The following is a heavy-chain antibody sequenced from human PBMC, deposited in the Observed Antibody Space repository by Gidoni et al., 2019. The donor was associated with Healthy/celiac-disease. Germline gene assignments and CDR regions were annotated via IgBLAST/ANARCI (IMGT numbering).Heavy chain of an antibody. CDR3: TTETYYYDSSGYYLYYFDY. CDR1: GFTFSNAF. CDR2: IKSKTDGGTT. J-gene: IGHJ4*02. Sequence: EVQLVESGGGLVKPGGSLRLSCAASGFTFSNAFMTWVRQSPGKGLEWVGRIKSKTDGGTTDYAAPVKGRFTISRDDSKNTLYLQMNSLKTEDTAVYYCTTETYYYDSSGYYLYYFDYWGQGTLVTVSS. V-gene: IGHV3-15*01. D-gene: IGHD3-22*01.